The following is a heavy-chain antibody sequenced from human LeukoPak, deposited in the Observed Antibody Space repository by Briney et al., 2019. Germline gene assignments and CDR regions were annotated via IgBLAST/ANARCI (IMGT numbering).Heavy chain of an antibody. CDR3: AKVDSITPNSYDISGYFLPDY. J-gene: IGHJ4*02. V-gene: IGHV3-23*01. CDR2: IGSDYKT. CDR1: GFTISGSA. D-gene: IGHD3-22*01. Sequence: PGGSLRLSCAASGFTISGSAMTWVRQAPGKGLEWVSSIGSDYKTHYSESVRGRFAISRDNSQSTVFLQMNSLRAEDTALYYCAKVDSITPNSYDISGYFLPDYWGQGTLVAVSS.